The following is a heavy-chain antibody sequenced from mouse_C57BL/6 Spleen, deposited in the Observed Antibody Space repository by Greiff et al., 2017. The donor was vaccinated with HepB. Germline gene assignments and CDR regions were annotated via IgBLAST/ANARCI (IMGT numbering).Heavy chain of an antibody. D-gene: IGHD1-1*01. CDR3: ARGYYGSSPYWYFDV. CDR1: GYTFTSYW. J-gene: IGHJ1*03. V-gene: IGHV1-64*01. Sequence: VQLQQPGAELVKPGASVKLSCKASGYTFTSYWMHWVKQRPGQGLEWIGMIHPNSGSTNYNEKFKSKATLTVDKSSSTAYMQLSSLTSEDSAVYYCARGYYGSSPYWYFDVWGTGTTVTVSS. CDR2: IHPNSGST.